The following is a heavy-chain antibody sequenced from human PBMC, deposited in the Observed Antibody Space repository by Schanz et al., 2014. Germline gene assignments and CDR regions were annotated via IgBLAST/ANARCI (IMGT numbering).Heavy chain of an antibody. CDR3: ARLDSSSWYPRY. V-gene: IGHV3-11*05. Sequence: VQVVESGGGLVQPGGSLRLSCAVSGFTVSANYMIWVRQPPGKGLEWVSYISSSGSYTNYADSVKGRFTTSRDNGKKSMYLQMNSLRAEDTAVYYCARLDSSSWYPRYWGQGTLVTVSS. J-gene: IGHJ4*02. D-gene: IGHD6-13*01. CDR1: GFTVSANY. CDR2: ISSSGSYT.